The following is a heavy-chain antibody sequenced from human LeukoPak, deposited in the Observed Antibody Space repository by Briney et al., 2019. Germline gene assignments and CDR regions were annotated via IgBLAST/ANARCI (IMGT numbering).Heavy chain of an antibody. Sequence: ASVKVFCKASGYTFTGYYIHWVRQAPGQGHEWVGWINPNSGGTNFAQSFQGRVTMTSDTSINTAYMELSSLRSDDTAVYYCARSRSFYDSAGYYDFWGQGTLVTVSS. CDR1: GYTFTGYY. CDR3: ARSRSFYDSAGYYDF. D-gene: IGHD3-22*01. J-gene: IGHJ4*02. CDR2: INPNSGGT. V-gene: IGHV1-2*02.